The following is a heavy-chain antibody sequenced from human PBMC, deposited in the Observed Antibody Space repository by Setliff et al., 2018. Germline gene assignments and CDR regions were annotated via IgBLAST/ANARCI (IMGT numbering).Heavy chain of an antibody. Sequence: ETLSLTCTVSSGSISSGVYYWAWIRQPPGKGLEWIGRIYYRGDTYYNASLKSRLTLSVDTSKNQVSLNLRSVTAADTAVYYCARTGTYRYFDYWGQGTQVTVSS. CDR1: SGSISSGVYY. J-gene: IGHJ4*02. CDR2: IYYRGDT. V-gene: IGHV4-39*01. D-gene: IGHD1-1*01. CDR3: ARTGTYRYFDY.